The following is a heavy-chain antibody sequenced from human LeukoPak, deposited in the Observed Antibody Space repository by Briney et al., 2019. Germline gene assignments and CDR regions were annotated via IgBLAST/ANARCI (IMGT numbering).Heavy chain of an antibody. J-gene: IGHJ3*01. D-gene: IGHD4-17*01. CDR1: GGSFSSSSYY. V-gene: IGHV4-61*01. Sequence: PSETLSLTCTVSGGSFSSSSYYWNWIRQPPGKGLEWIGYIYYSGSTNYNPSLKSRVTISVDTSKNQFSLRLSSVTAADTAVYYCARQRVRLRSNDAFDVWGQGTMVTVSS. CDR3: ARQRVRLRSNDAFDV. CDR2: IYYSGST.